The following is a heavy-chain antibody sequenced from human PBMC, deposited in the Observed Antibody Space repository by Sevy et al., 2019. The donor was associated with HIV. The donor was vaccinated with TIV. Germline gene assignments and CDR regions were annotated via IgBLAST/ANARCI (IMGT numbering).Heavy chain of an antibody. CDR1: GFTFSSYS. D-gene: IGHD5-12*01. CDR3: ARAGTCDRDGYNYVGY. CDR2: ISSSSSYI. J-gene: IGHJ4*02. Sequence: GGSLRLSCAASGFTFSSYSMNWVRQAPGKGLEWVSSISSSSSYIYYADSVKGRFTISRDNAKKALYLQMNSLRAEDTAVYYCARAGTCDRDGYNYVGYWGQGTLVTVSS. V-gene: IGHV3-21*01.